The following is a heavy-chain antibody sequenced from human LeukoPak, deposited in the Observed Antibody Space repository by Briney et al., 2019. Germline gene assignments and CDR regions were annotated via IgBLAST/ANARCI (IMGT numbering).Heavy chain of an antibody. D-gene: IGHD6-13*01. CDR3: ARERARGSSWDYFDY. CDR2: ISSSGSTI. V-gene: IGHV3-11*01. CDR1: GFTFSDYY. Sequence: GGSLRLSCAASGFTFSDYYMSWIRQAPGKGLEWVSYISSSGSTIYYADSVKGRFTISRDNAKNSLYLQMNSLRAEDTAVYYCARERARGSSWDYFDYWGQGTLVTVSS. J-gene: IGHJ4*02.